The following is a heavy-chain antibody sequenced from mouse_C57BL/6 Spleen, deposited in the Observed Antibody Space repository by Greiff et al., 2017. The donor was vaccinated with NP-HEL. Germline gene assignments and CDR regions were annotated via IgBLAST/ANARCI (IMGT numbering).Heavy chain of an antibody. Sequence: VQRVESGAELVKPGASVKMSCKASGYTFTTYPIEWMKQNHGKSLEWIGNFHPYNDDTKYNEKFKGKATLTVEKSSSTVYLELSRLTSDDSAVYYCARRAYYYGSSYGYAMDYWGQGTSVTVSS. CDR3: ARRAYYYGSSYGYAMDY. CDR2: FHPYNDDT. V-gene: IGHV1-47*01. D-gene: IGHD1-1*01. CDR1: GYTFTTYP. J-gene: IGHJ4*01.